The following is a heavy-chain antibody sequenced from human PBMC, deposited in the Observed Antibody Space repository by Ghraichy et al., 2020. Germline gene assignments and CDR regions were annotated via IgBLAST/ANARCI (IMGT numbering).Heavy chain of an antibody. J-gene: IGHJ4*02. Sequence: GGSLRLSCAASTFTFSNYWMSWVRQAPGKGLEWVANIKPDGTEKYYVDAVKGRFTISRDNAKNSLYLQMNSLRVEDTAVYYCARDGRTRDLSYWGQRTLVTVSS. CDR1: TFTFSNYW. CDR3: ARDGRTRDLSY. CDR2: IKPDGTEK. V-gene: IGHV3-7*01. D-gene: IGHD1-26*01.